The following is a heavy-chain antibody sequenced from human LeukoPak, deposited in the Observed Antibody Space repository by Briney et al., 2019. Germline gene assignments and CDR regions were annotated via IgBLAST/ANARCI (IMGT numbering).Heavy chain of an antibody. Sequence: PSETLSLTCTVSGGSVSSGSYYWSWIRQPPGKGLEWIGYIYYSGSTNYNPSLKSRVTISVDTSENQFSLKLSSVTAADTAVYYCARAPPMYCSGGSCYSGGVDYWGQGTLVTVSS. CDR1: GGSVSSGSYY. CDR2: IYYSGST. V-gene: IGHV4-61*01. CDR3: ARAPPMYCSGGSCYSGGVDY. J-gene: IGHJ4*02. D-gene: IGHD2-15*01.